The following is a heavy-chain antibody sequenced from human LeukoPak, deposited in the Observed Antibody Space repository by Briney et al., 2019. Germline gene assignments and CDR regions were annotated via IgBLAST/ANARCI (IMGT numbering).Heavy chain of an antibody. J-gene: IGHJ6*03. CDR1: GISFGSYW. CDR2: IKQDGSEK. CDR3: VRDRRYDFWSAIVYYYMDV. V-gene: IGHV3-7*01. D-gene: IGHD3-3*01. Sequence: PGGSLRLSCEVSGISFGSYWMNWVRQAPGKGPEWVASIKQDGSEKYYVDSVEGRFTISRDNAKNSLYLQMNSLRVEDTAVYYCVRDRRYDFWSAIVYYYMDVWGKGTTVIASS.